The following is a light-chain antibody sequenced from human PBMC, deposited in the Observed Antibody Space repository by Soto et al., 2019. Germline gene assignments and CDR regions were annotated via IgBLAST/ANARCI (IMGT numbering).Light chain of an antibody. Sequence: DIQMTQSPSTLSAPVGDRVTITCRASQSISSWFAWYQQKPGKAPKLLIYKASSLESGVPSRFSGSGSGTEFTLTISSLQPDDFATYYCQQYNSYSWTFGQGTKVEIK. V-gene: IGKV1-5*03. CDR3: QQYNSYSWT. J-gene: IGKJ1*01. CDR1: QSISSW. CDR2: KAS.